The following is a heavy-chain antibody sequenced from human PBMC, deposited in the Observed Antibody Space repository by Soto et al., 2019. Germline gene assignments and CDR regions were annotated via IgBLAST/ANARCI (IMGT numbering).Heavy chain of an antibody. Sequence: SETLSLTCTVSGGSISSGDYYWSWIRQPPGKGLEWIGYIYYSGSTYYNPSLKSRVTISVDTSKNQFSLKLSSVTAADTAVYYCAGEIYSGYVYWYFDLWGRGTLVTVSS. CDR1: GGSISSGDYY. V-gene: IGHV4-30-4*01. CDR3: AGEIYSGYVYWYFDL. CDR2: IYYSGST. J-gene: IGHJ2*01. D-gene: IGHD5-12*01.